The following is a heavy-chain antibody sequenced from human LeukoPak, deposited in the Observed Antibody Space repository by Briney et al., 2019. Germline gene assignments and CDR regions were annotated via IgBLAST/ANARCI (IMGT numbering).Heavy chain of an antibody. CDR3: ARVGGYSYGYSPQNAVGI. CDR2: ISGSGGST. Sequence: GGSLRLSCAASGFTFSSYAMSWVRQAPGKGLEWVSAISGSGGSTYYADSVKGRFTISRDNSKNTLYLQMNSLRAEETAVYYCARVGGYSYGYSPQNAVGIWGQGTMVTVSS. CDR1: GFTFSSYA. V-gene: IGHV3-23*01. D-gene: IGHD5-18*01. J-gene: IGHJ3*02.